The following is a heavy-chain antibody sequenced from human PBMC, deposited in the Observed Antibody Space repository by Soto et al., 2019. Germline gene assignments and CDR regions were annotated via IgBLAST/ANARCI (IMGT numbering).Heavy chain of an antibody. V-gene: IGHV3-33*01. CDR2: IWYDGSNK. CDR1: GFSFSSYG. J-gene: IGHJ3*02. D-gene: IGHD3-10*01. CDR3: ARDGSGDRLAFDI. Sequence: QVQLVESGGGVVQSGRSLRLSCAASGFSFSSYGMHWVRQAPGKGLEWVAVIWYDGSNKYYADSVKVRFTISRANSKNTLYRLMNSLRAEDTAVYYCARDGSGDRLAFDIWGQGTMVTVSS.